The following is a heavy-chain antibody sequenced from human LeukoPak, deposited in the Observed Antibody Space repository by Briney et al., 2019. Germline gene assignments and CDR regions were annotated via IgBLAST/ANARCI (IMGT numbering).Heavy chain of an antibody. V-gene: IGHV3-21*01. D-gene: IGHD3-3*01. Sequence: PGGSLRLSCAASGFTFSSYSMSWVRQAPGKGLEWVSSISSSSSYIYYADSVKGRFTISRDNAKNSLYLQMNSLRAEDTAVYYCARDGATRSGYSDYYYYGMDVWGQGTTVTVSS. CDR1: GFTFSSYS. J-gene: IGHJ6*02. CDR2: ISSSSSYI. CDR3: ARDGATRSGYSDYYYYGMDV.